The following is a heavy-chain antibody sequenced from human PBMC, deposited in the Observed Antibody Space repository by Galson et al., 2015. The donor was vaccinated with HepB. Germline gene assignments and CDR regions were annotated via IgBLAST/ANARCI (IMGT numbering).Heavy chain of an antibody. Sequence: SLRLSCAASGFTFSSYAMTWVRQAPGKGLEWVSTISGSGGGTYYADSVKGRFTISRDNSKDTLFLQMNTLRAGDTAVNYCAKTILSGYFDLWGRGTLVSVSS. CDR1: GFTFSSYA. CDR2: ISGSGGGT. J-gene: IGHJ2*01. CDR3: AKTILSGYFDL. D-gene: IGHD3-3*01. V-gene: IGHV3-23*01.